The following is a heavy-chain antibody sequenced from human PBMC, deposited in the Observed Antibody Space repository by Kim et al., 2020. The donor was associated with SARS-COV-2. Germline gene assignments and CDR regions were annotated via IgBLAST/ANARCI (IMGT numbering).Heavy chain of an antibody. J-gene: IGHJ4*02. Sequence: NPSLKSRVTISVDTSKNQFSLKLSSVTAADTAMYYCARAREGYSSSWYIDYWGQGTLVTVSS. V-gene: IGHV4-59*01. D-gene: IGHD6-13*01. CDR3: ARAREGYSSSWYIDY.